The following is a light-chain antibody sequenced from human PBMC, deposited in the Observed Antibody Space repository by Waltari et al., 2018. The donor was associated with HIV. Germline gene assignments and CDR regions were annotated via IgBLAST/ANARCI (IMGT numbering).Light chain of an antibody. V-gene: IGKV1-5*03. CDR3: QQFKSYPLT. CDR2: QAS. Sequence: DTQMTQSPSTLSASVGDRVTITCRASQSISAWLAWYQQKPGRAPNPLIYQASKLKSGVPSRFSGGASGTEFTLTISGLQPEDFATYFCQQFKSYPLTFGRGTEVEIK. CDR1: QSISAW. J-gene: IGKJ4*02.